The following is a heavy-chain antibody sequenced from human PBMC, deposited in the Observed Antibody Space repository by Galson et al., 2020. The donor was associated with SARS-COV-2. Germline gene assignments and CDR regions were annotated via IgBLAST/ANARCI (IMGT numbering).Heavy chain of an antibody. CDR1: GGSISSYY. Sequence: SETLSLTCTVSGGSISSYYWSWIRQPPGKGLEWIGCIYYSGSTNYNPSLKSRVTISVDTSKNQFSLKLSSVTAADTAVYYCASAAGDYWGQGTLVTVSS. J-gene: IGHJ4*02. CDR2: IYYSGST. D-gene: IGHD6-25*01. CDR3: ASAAGDY. V-gene: IGHV4-59*01.